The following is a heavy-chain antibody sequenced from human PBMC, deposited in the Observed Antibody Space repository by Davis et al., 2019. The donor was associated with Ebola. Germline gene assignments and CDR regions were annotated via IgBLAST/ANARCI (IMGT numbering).Heavy chain of an antibody. J-gene: IGHJ6*03. CDR1: AGSSSGYY. CDR2: INHGGST. CDR3: ARGVGAYYNMDV. V-gene: IGHV4-34*01. Sequence: MPSETLSLTCAVYAGSSSGYYWTWIRQPPGKGLEWIGEINHGGSTNYNPSLKSRVTISVDTSKNQFSLKLSSVTAADTAVYYCARGVGAYYNMDVWGKGTTVTVSS.